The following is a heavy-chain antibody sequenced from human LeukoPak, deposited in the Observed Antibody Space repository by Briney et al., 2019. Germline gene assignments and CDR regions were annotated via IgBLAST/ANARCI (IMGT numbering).Heavy chain of an antibody. Sequence: ASVKVSCKASGYTFTGYHMHWVRQAPGQGVEWMGWINPNSGGTNYAQKFQGRVTMTRDTPISTAYMELSRLRSDDMAVYYCATTDSSGYYSSWGQGTLVTVSS. CDR2: INPNSGGT. V-gene: IGHV1-2*02. D-gene: IGHD3-22*01. CDR1: GYTFTGYH. CDR3: ATTDSSGYYSS. J-gene: IGHJ5*02.